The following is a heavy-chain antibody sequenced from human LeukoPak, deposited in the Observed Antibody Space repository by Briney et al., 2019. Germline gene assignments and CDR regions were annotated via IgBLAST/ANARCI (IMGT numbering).Heavy chain of an antibody. J-gene: IGHJ5*02. V-gene: IGHV3-23*01. Sequence: GGSLRLSCAASGFTFSSYAMSWVRQAPGKGLEWVSAMSGSGGGTYYADSVTGRFTISRDNSKNTLYLQIYSLRADDTAVYYWAKGLTDSRSSIGWFDPWGQGTLVTVSS. CDR2: MSGSGGGT. CDR1: GFTFSSYA. CDR3: AKGLTDSRSSIGWFDP. D-gene: IGHD6-13*01.